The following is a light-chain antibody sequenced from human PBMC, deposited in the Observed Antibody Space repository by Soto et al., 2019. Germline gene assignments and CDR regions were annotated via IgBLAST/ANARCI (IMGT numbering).Light chain of an antibody. CDR2: DAA. J-gene: IGKJ1*01. CDR1: QSVSNNY. V-gene: IGKV3-11*01. CDR3: QQRSNSPPWT. Sequence: EIVLTQSPGTLSLSPGERATLSCRATQSVSNNYLAWYQQKPGQAPRLVIYDAANRATGIPARFSGGGAGTDVILPISSLEPEDFSVYYCQQRSNSPPWTFGQGTKVDIK.